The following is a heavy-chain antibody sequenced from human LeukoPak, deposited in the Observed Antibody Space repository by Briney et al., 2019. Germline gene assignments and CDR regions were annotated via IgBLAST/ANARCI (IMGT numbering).Heavy chain of an antibody. Sequence: GGSLRLSCAASGFSFHSYWMSWVRQAPGKGLEWVANIKQEGSEKFYVDSVKGRFTISRDNAKNSLYLQMNSLRAEDTAVYYCARGRRGYSYGQAFDYWGQGTLVTVSS. D-gene: IGHD5-18*01. CDR1: GFSFHSYW. CDR2: IKQEGSEK. J-gene: IGHJ4*02. CDR3: ARGRRGYSYGQAFDY. V-gene: IGHV3-7*01.